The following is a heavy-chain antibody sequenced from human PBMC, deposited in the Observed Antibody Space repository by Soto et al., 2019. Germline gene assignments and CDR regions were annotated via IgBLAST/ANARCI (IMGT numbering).Heavy chain of an antibody. V-gene: IGHV2-5*01. Sequence: SGPTLVNPTQTLTLTRTFSGFSLSTSGVGVGWIRQPPGKALEWLALIYWNDDKRYSPSLKARLTITKDTSKNQVVLTMTNMDPVDTATYYCAHRPSGWYLFDYWGQGTLVTVSS. CDR2: IYWNDDK. CDR3: AHRPSGWYLFDY. J-gene: IGHJ4*02. D-gene: IGHD6-19*01. CDR1: GFSLSTSGVG.